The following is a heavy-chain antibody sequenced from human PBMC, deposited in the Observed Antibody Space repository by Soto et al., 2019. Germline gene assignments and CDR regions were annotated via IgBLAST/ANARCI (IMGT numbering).Heavy chain of an antibody. CDR2: ISAYNGNT. J-gene: IGHJ4*02. Sequence: ASVKVSCKASGYTFTSYGISWVRQAPGQGLEWMGWISAYNGNTNYAQKLQGRVTMTTDTSTSTAYMELRSLRSDDTAVYYCASQYCSGGSCYSEGTLGYWGQGTLVTVSS. V-gene: IGHV1-18*01. CDR3: ASQYCSGGSCYSEGTLGY. CDR1: GYTFTSYG. D-gene: IGHD2-15*01.